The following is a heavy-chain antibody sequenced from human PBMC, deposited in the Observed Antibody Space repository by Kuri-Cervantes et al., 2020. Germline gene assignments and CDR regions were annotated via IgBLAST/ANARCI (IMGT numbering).Heavy chain of an antibody. CDR2: IYYSGST. D-gene: IGHD3-22*01. J-gene: IGHJ1*01. CDR3: ASRSMIVGRGYFQH. V-gene: IGHV4-59*11. CDR1: GGSIGSHY. Sequence: SETLSLTCTVSGGSIGSHYWSWIRQPPGKGLEWIGYIYYSGSTNYNPSLKSRVTISVDTSKNQFSLKLSSVTAADTAVYYCASRSMIVGRGYFQHWGQGTLVTVSS.